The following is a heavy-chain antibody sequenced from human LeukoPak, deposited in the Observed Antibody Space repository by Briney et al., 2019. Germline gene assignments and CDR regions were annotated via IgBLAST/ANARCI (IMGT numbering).Heavy chain of an antibody. CDR3: AKLGPDYYDSSGYCDY. Sequence: GGSLRLSCAASGFTFSSYAMSWVRQAPGKGLEWVSAISGSGGSTYYADSVKGRFTISRDNSKNTLYLQMNSLRAEDTAVYYCAKLGPDYYDSSGYCDYWGQGTLVTVSS. V-gene: IGHV3-23*01. CDR2: ISGSGGST. J-gene: IGHJ4*02. D-gene: IGHD3-22*01. CDR1: GFTFSSYA.